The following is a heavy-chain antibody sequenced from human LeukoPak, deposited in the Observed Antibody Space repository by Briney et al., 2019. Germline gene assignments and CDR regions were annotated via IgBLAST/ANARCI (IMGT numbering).Heavy chain of an antibody. CDR3: ATSRTFDY. Sequence: GGSLRLSCAASGFTFSSNYMSWVRQAPARGLEWVSVIYTGGSAYYADSVKGRFTISRDNAENSLYLQMNSLRAEDTAVYYCATSRTFDYWGQGTLVTVSS. CDR2: IYTGGSA. CDR1: GFTFSSNY. J-gene: IGHJ4*02. D-gene: IGHD1-7*01. V-gene: IGHV3-53*01.